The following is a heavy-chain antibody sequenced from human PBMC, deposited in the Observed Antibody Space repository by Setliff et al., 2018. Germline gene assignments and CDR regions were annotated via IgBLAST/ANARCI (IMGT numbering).Heavy chain of an antibody. D-gene: IGHD5-18*01. CDR3: AREGVDTRSSTDYRYYMDV. Sequence: SVKVSCKASGGTFSNHGISWVRQAPGQGLEWMGGTIPIFGTTNYAQKFQGRVTIITDEPTSTAYMELSSLRFEDTAVYYCAREGVDTRSSTDYRYYMDVWGKGTTVTVSS. J-gene: IGHJ6*03. V-gene: IGHV1-69*05. CDR1: GGTFSNHG. CDR2: TIPIFGTT.